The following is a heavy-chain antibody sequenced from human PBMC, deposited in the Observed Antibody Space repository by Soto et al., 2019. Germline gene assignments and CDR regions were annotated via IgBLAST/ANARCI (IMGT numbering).Heavy chain of an antibody. CDR1: GLTFSNYA. V-gene: IGHV3-30-3*01. Sequence: GGSLRLSCAASGLTFSNYAIHWVRQAPGKGLEWVAIISYDGTNKYYGDSVRGRFTISRDNSKNTLYLQMNSLTAEDTAVYYCAKTPERYYTYGMDVWGQGTTVTVSS. J-gene: IGHJ6*02. CDR3: AKTPERYYTYGMDV. CDR2: ISYDGTNK. D-gene: IGHD1-26*01.